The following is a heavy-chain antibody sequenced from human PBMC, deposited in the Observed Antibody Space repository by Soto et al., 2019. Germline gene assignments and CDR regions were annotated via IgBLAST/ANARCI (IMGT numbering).Heavy chain of an antibody. CDR3: ARVANYYGSGSYYNMDV. V-gene: IGHV1-46*03. J-gene: IGHJ6*03. D-gene: IGHD3-10*01. CDR2: INPSGGST. CDR1: GYTFTSYY. Sequence: ASVKVSCKASGYTFTSYYMHWVRQAPGQGLEWMGIINPSGGSTSYAQKFQGRVTMTRDTSTSTVYMELSSLRSEDTAVYYCARVANYYGSGSYYNMDVWGKGTTVTVSS.